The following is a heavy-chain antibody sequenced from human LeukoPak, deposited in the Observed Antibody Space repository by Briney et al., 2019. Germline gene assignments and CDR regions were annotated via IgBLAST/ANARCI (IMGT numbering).Heavy chain of an antibody. V-gene: IGHV4-39*01. CDR3: ARISYDSSGYYYETNPRDAFDI. D-gene: IGHD3-22*01. CDR1: GGSISSSSYY. J-gene: IGHJ3*02. CDR2: IYYSGST. Sequence: SETLSLTCTVSGGSISSSSYYWGWIRQPPGKGLEWIGSIYYSGSTYYNPSLKSRVTISVDTSKNQFSLKLSSVTAADTAVYYCARISYDSSGYYYETNPRDAFDIWGQGTMVTVSS.